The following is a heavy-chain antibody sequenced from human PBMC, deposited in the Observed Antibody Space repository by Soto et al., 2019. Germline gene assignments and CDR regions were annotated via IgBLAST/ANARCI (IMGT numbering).Heavy chain of an antibody. V-gene: IGHV3-66*01. Sequence: EVQLVESGGGLVQPGGSLRLSCTASGFIVSDTYVNWVRQAPGKGLEWVSVISNRGDTHYADSVNGRFSLSRDISDNTLHLQMNNLRVEDTAVYYCAREPRYCRGGSCSITGDAYDIWGQGTMVTVSS. D-gene: IGHD2-15*01. CDR2: ISNRGDT. CDR3: AREPRYCRGGSCSITGDAYDI. J-gene: IGHJ3*02. CDR1: GFIVSDTY.